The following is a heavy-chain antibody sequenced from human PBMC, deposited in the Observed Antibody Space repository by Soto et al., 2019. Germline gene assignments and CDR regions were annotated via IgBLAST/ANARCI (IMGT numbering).Heavy chain of an antibody. V-gene: IGHV1-69*08. Sequence: QVQVVQSGAEVKKPGSSVKVSCKASGGTFSNDIITWVRQAPGQGLEWMGRIIPLLDIANYAQKFQGRVTITAXKXTXTXYMELNSLRSEDTAVYYCVRDSPIGSTYSGYDGIDYWGQGTLVTVSS. D-gene: IGHD5-12*01. CDR2: IIPLLDIA. J-gene: IGHJ4*02. CDR3: VRDSPIGSTYSGYDGIDY. CDR1: GGTFSNDI.